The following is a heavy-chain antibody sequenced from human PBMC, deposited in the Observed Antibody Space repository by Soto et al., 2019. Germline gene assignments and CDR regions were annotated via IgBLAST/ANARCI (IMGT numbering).Heavy chain of an antibody. J-gene: IGHJ3*02. CDR3: AKFDDSSGYQAAFDI. Sequence: ASVKVSCKASGFTFSSYAMSWVRQAPGKGLEWVSAISGSGGSTYYADSVKGRFTISRDNSKNTLYLQMNSLRAEDTAVYYCAKFDDSSGYQAAFDIWGQGTMVTVSS. V-gene: IGHV3-23*01. CDR2: ISGSGGST. D-gene: IGHD3-22*01. CDR1: GFTFSSYA.